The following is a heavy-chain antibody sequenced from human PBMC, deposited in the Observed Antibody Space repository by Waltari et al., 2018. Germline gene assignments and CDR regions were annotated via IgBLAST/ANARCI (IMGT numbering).Heavy chain of an antibody. V-gene: IGHV3-21*01. CDR3: ARGITMIVP. D-gene: IGHD3-22*01. J-gene: IGHJ1*01. Sequence: EVQLVESGGGLVKPGGSLRLSCAASGFTFSSYSMNWVRQAPGKGLEWVASISSRSSYIYYADSVKGRFTISRDNAKNSLYLQMNSLRAEDTAVYYCARGITMIVPWGQGTLVTVSS. CDR2: ISSRSSYI. CDR1: GFTFSSYS.